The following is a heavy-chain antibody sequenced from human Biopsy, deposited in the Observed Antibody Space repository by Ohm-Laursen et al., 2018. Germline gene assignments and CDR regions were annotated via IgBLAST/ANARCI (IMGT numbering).Heavy chain of an antibody. CDR1: GGDINNYY. Sequence: SETLSLTCNVSGGDINNYYWTCLRQPAGKGLEWIGRIYTGGSAKYNPSLKSRVTMSVDTSKSQFSLRLTSVTAADTAVYYCAATDYSAYTTIDHWGQGTLISVSS. CDR2: IYTGGSA. V-gene: IGHV4-4*07. J-gene: IGHJ4*02. D-gene: IGHD5-12*01. CDR3: AATDYSAYTTIDH.